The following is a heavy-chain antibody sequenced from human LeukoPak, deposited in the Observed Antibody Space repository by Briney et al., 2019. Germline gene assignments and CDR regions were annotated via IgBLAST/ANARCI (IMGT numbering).Heavy chain of an antibody. Sequence: PGGSLRLSCAASGFTFSSYEMNWVRQAPGKGLEWVSYISSSGSTIYYADSVKGRFTISRDNAKNSLYLQMNSLRAEDTAVYYCARRGRSGSYYDGGEDYWGQGTLVTVSS. D-gene: IGHD3-10*01. V-gene: IGHV3-48*03. J-gene: IGHJ4*02. CDR2: ISSSGSTI. CDR1: GFTFSSYE. CDR3: ARRGRSGSYYDGGEDY.